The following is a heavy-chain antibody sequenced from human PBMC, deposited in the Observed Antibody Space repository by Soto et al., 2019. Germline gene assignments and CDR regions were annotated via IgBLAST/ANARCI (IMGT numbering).Heavy chain of an antibody. CDR1: GYSFTTRW. V-gene: IGHV5-51*01. D-gene: IGHD6-13*01. CDR2: IYPGDSDT. CDR3: ARHSGVAEDGSH. Sequence: VESLKISCKGSGYSFTTRWIGWVRQMPGKGLEWMGVIYPGDSDTRYSPSFQGQVAISADKSINTAYLQWSSLKASDTAIYYCARHSGVAEDGSHWGQGTLVTVSS. J-gene: IGHJ1*01.